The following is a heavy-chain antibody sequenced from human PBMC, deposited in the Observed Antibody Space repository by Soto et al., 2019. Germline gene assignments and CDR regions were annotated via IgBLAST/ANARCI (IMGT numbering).Heavy chain of an antibody. CDR1: GGSVSSGSYY. D-gene: IGHD1-26*01. V-gene: IGHV4-61*01. CDR3: ARWSPLTPIYTTQRIVGAPNAFDI. Sequence: SETLSLTCTVSGGSVSSGSYYWSWIRQPPGKGLEWIGYIYYSGSTNYNPSLKSRVTISVDTSKNQFSLKLSSVTAADTAVYYCARWSPLTPIYTTQRIVGAPNAFDIWGQGTMVTVSS. J-gene: IGHJ3*02. CDR2: IYYSGST.